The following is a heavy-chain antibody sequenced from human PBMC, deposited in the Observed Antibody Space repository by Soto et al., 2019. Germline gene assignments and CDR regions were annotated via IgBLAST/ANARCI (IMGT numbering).Heavy chain of an antibody. V-gene: IGHV4-59*01. Sequence: PSETLSLTCTVSGGSISSYYWSWIRQPPGKGLEWIGYIYYSGSTNYNPSPKSRVTISVDTSKNQFSLKLSSVTAADTAVYYCAGLYSSGYFHFDYWGQGTLVTVSS. CDR2: IYYSGST. CDR3: AGLYSSGYFHFDY. D-gene: IGHD3-22*01. J-gene: IGHJ4*02. CDR1: GGSISSYY.